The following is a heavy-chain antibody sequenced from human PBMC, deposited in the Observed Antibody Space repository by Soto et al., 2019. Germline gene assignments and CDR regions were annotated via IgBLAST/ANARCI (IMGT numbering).Heavy chain of an antibody. Sequence: QVQLVESGGGVVQPGRSLRLSCAASGFTFSTYAMHWVCQAPGKGLEWVAVISYDGTKKYYADSVKGRLTISRDNSKNTLNLQMNSLRDEDTAVYYCARADSGDYDPNDYYYYGMDVWGRGTTVTVSS. J-gene: IGHJ6*02. CDR3: ARADSGDYDPNDYYYYGMDV. CDR1: GFTFSTYA. CDR2: ISYDGTKK. D-gene: IGHD4-17*01. V-gene: IGHV3-30-3*01.